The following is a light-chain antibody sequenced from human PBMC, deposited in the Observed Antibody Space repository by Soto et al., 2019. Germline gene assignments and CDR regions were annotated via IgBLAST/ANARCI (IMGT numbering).Light chain of an antibody. CDR3: CSYAGSYRV. CDR2: DVS. Sequence: QSALTQPRSVSGSPGQSVTISCTGTSSDVGGYNYVSWYQQHPGKAPKLMIYDVSKWPSGVPDRFSGSKSGNTASLTISGLQAEDEAEYYCCSYAGSYRVFGTGTKVTVL. V-gene: IGLV2-11*01. CDR1: SSDVGGYNY. J-gene: IGLJ1*01.